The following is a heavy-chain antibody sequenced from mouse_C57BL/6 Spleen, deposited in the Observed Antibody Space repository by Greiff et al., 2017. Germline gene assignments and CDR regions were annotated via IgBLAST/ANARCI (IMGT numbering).Heavy chain of an antibody. CDR2: ISSGGSYT. D-gene: IGHD2-4*01. V-gene: IGHV5-6*01. J-gene: IGHJ4*01. CDR3: ARHVDYDVRAMDY. Sequence: EVHLVESGGDLVKPGGSLKLSCAASGFTFSSYGMSWVRQTPDKRLEWVATISSGGSYTYYPDSVKGRFTISSDNAKNTLYLQMSSLKSEDTAMYYCARHVDYDVRAMDYWGQGTSVTVSS. CDR1: GFTFSSYG.